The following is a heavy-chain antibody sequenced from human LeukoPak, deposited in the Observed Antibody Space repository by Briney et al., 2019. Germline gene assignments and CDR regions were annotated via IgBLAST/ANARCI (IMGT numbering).Heavy chain of an antibody. V-gene: IGHV3-74*01. CDR2: INSDGSST. J-gene: IGHJ4*02. D-gene: IGHD2-15*01. Sequence: GGSLRLSCAASGFTFSSYWMHWVRQPPGKGLVWVSRINSDGSSTSYADSVKGRFTISRDNSKNTLYLEMNSLRAEDTAVYYCAKLGGCSGGSCYSGDYFDYWGQGTLVTVSS. CDR1: GFTFSSYW. CDR3: AKLGGCSGGSCYSGDYFDY.